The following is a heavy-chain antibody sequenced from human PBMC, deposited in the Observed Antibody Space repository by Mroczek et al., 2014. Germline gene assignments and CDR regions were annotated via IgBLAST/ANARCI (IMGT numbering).Heavy chain of an antibody. CDR1: GFTFSSYA. Sequence: ESGGGVVQPGRSLRLSCAASGFTFSSYAMHWVRQAPGKGLEWVAVISYDGSNKYYADSVKGRFTISRDNSKNTLYLQMNSLRAEDTAVYYVCRPPPRRPTTVTTRPRLDYWGQGPWSTVSX. J-gene: IGHJ4*03. CDR3: CRPPPRRPTTVTTRPRLDY. CDR2: ISYDGSNK. V-gene: IGHV3-30-3*01. D-gene: IGHD4-17*01.